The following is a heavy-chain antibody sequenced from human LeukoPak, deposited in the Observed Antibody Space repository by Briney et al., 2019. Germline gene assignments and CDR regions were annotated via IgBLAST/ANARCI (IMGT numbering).Heavy chain of an antibody. Sequence: SETLSLTCTVSGGSISSSSYYWGWIRQPPGKGLEWIGSIYYSGSTYYNPSLKSRVTISVDTSKNQFSLKLSFVTAADTAVYYCARHEDPTIFGVVIIPVWGQGTLVTVSS. CDR1: GGSISSSSYY. V-gene: IGHV4-39*01. D-gene: IGHD3-3*01. J-gene: IGHJ4*02. CDR2: IYYSGST. CDR3: ARHEDPTIFGVVIIPV.